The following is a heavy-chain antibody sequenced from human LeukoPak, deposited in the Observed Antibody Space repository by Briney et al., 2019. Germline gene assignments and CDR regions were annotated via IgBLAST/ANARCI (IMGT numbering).Heavy chain of an antibody. CDR3: ARDEAGYGSDYGMDV. V-gene: IGHV4-30-2*01. J-gene: IGHJ6*04. Sequence: TLSLTCRVFGGSISRGGYSRSWPRPPPGAGLEWSDHTYHSGSTYYNPSLKSRVTISVDRSKNQFSLKLSSVTAADTAVYYCARDEAGYGSDYGMDVWGKGTTVTVSS. D-gene: IGHD3-10*01. CDR2: TYHSGST. CDR1: GGSISRGGYS.